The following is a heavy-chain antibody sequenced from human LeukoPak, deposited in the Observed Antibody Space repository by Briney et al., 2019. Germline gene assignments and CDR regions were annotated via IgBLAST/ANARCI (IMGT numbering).Heavy chain of an antibody. V-gene: IGHV3-33*05. Sequence: GGSLRLSCAASGFTFRSHGMHWVRQAPGKGLEWVGVILYDGSDSYYTDSVEGRFTLSRDNSKNTLHLQMNSLRAEDTAVYFCARDRDSSSHYFDYWGQGALVTVSS. CDR1: GFTFRSHG. J-gene: IGHJ4*02. D-gene: IGHD6-6*01. CDR2: ILYDGSDS. CDR3: ARDRDSSSHYFDY.